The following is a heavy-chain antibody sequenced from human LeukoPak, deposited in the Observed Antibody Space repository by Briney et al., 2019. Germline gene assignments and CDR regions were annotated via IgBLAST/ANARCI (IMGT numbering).Heavy chain of an antibody. Sequence: ASVKVSCKASGYTFTGYYMHWVRQAPGQGLEWMGWINPDSGATTYAQKFQGRVAMTRDTSISTAYLELSRLISDDTAVYYCAREGVRGELTGVNFFFPFDYWGQGTLVTVSS. V-gene: IGHV1-2*02. CDR1: GYTFTGYY. J-gene: IGHJ4*02. CDR3: AREGVRGELTGVNFFFPFDY. D-gene: IGHD3-10*01. CDR2: INPDSGAT.